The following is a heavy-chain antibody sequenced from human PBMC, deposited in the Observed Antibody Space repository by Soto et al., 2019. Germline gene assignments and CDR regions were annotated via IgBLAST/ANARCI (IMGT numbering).Heavy chain of an antibody. CDR2: ISSTTNYI. CDR3: AKDLSKVFWSGSLDY. D-gene: IGHD3-3*01. CDR1: GFTFTRYS. Sequence: PGGSLRLSCAASGFTFTRYSMNWVRQAPGKGLEWVSSISSTTNYIYYGDSVKGRFTISRDNARNSLYLQMNSLRAEDTALYYCAKDLSKVFWSGSLDYWGQGTLVTVSS. J-gene: IGHJ4*02. V-gene: IGHV3-21*04.